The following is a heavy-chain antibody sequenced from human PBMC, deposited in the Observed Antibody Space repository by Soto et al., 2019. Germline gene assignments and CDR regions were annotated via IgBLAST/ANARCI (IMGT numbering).Heavy chain of an antibody. D-gene: IGHD1-7*01. Sequence: QVQLVESGGGVVQPGRSLRLSCAASGFTFSSYGMHWVHQAPGKGLEWVAVIWYDGSNKYYADSVKGRFTISRDNSKNTLYLQMNSLRAEDTAVYYCARGPWGAASTGTTDYWGQGTLVTVSS. J-gene: IGHJ4*02. CDR2: IWYDGSNK. V-gene: IGHV3-33*01. CDR1: GFTFSSYG. CDR3: ARGPWGAASTGTTDY.